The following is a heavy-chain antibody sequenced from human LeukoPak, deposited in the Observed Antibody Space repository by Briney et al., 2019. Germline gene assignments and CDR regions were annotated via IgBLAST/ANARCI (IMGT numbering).Heavy chain of an antibody. CDR3: ARRTPQPRPKLVVLVAGTRGNWFDP. Sequence: SETLSLTCAVYGGSFSGYYWSWIRQPPGKGLEWIGEINHSGSTNYNTSLKSRVTLSVDTSKNQFSLKLSSVTAADTAVYYCARRTPQPRPKLVVLVAGTRGNWFDPWGQGTLVTVSS. CDR1: GGSFSGYY. CDR2: INHSGST. J-gene: IGHJ5*02. D-gene: IGHD6-19*01. V-gene: IGHV4-34*01.